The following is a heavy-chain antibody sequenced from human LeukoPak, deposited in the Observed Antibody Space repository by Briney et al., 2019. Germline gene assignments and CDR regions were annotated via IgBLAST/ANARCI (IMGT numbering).Heavy chain of an antibody. J-gene: IGHJ1*01. D-gene: IGHD2-2*02. V-gene: IGHV3-53*01. CDR1: NISVSDHF. CDR2: LYTGGST. CDR3: TSSRYKSGPRPRYFQH. Sequence: GGSLRLSCAASNISVSDHFVTWVRQAPGKELECVAVLYTGGSTFYADSVQGRFTISRDNSLNTLFLQMDNLRGDDTAVYYCTSSRYKSGPRPRYFQHWGQGTLVTVSS.